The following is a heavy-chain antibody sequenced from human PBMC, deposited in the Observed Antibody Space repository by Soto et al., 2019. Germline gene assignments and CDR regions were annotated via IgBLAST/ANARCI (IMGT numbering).Heavy chain of an antibody. CDR3: ARESTTRTGFDP. Sequence: SETLSLTCTVSGGSISSYYWSWIRQPPGKGLEWIGYIYYSGSTNYNPSLKSRVTISVDTSKNQFSLKLSSVTAADTAVYYCARESTTRTGFDPWGQGTLVTVSS. CDR2: IYYSGST. V-gene: IGHV4-59*01. J-gene: IGHJ5*02. D-gene: IGHD1-1*01. CDR1: GGSISSYY.